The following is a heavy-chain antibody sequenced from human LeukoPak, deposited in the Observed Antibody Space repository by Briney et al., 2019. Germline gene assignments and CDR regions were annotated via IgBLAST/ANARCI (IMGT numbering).Heavy chain of an antibody. Sequence: PGGSLRLSCAASGFTFSDYYMSWIRQAPGKGLEWVSYISSSGSTTYYADSVKGRFTISRDNAKNSLYLQMNSLRAEDTAVYYCARDVKEWLVHYFDYWGQGTLVTVSS. CDR2: ISSSGSTT. J-gene: IGHJ4*02. CDR3: ARDVKEWLVHYFDY. V-gene: IGHV3-11*01. CDR1: GFTFSDYY. D-gene: IGHD6-19*01.